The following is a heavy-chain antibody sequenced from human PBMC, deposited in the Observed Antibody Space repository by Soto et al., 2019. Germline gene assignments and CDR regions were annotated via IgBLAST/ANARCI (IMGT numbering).Heavy chain of an antibody. CDR2: IYYSGST. V-gene: IGHV4-59*01. CDR3: ARDNQYCSGGSCYSEGMDV. CDR1: GGCISSYY. Sequence: PSETLSLTCTVSGGCISSYYWSWIRQPPGKGLEWIGYIYYSGSTNYNPSLKSRVTISVDTSKNQFSLKLSSVTAADTAVYYCARDNQYCSGGSCYSEGMDVWGQGTTVTVSS. D-gene: IGHD2-15*01. J-gene: IGHJ6*02.